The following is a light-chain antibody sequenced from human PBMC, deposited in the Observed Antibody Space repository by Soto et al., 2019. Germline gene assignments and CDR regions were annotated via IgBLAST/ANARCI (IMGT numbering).Light chain of an antibody. J-gene: IGLJ2*01. CDR3: CAYAGGNIMI. CDR2: EVD. CDR1: GVDIGRYDF. Sequence: HSVLTHLPSASGSPGQSVTIACTGSGVDIGRYDFVSWYQQYPGKVPKLLIYEVDKRPSGVPDRFSGSKSGDRASLTVSGPRPEDEAHSPGCAYAGGNIMIFGGGTK. V-gene: IGLV2-8*01.